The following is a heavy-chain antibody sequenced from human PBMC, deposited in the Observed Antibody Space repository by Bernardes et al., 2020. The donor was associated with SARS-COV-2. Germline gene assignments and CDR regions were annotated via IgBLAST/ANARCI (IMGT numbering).Heavy chain of an antibody. D-gene: IGHD3-3*01. CDR3: ARVSGITTSNHDYYGLDG. Sequence: ASVKVSCKASGYTFTSYDINWVRQATGQGLEWMGWMTPNSGNTGYAQKFQGRVTMTRNTSISTAYMGLRSLRSEDTAVYYCARVSGITTSNHDYYGLDGWGQGTTVTVSS. CDR1: GYTFTSYD. CDR2: MTPNSGNT. J-gene: IGHJ6*02. V-gene: IGHV1-8*01.